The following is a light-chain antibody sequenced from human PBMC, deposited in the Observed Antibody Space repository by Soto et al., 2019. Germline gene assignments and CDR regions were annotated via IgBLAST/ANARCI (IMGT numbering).Light chain of an antibody. Sequence: EIVLPQSPGTLSLSPGESATLSCRASQSVSATYLAWYQQKPGQAPRLLIYGASTRATGIPARFSGSGSGTEFTLTISSLQSEDFAVYYCQQYNNWPPLVGGGNKVDIK. CDR2: GAS. V-gene: IGKV3-15*01. J-gene: IGKJ4*01. CDR1: QSVSATY. CDR3: QQYNNWPPL.